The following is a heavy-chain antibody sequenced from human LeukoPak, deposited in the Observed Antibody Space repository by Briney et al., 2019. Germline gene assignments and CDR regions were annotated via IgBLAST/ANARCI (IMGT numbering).Heavy chain of an antibody. CDR2: INSDGSGT. CDR1: GFTFSSYW. CDR3: ARVTTGGSGSSDY. Sequence: PGGSLRLSCAASGFTFSSYWMHWVRQAPGKGLVWVSRINSDGSGTTYADSVKGRFTISRDNAKNTLYLQMNSLRAEDTAVYYCARVTTGGSGSSDYWGQGTLVTVSS. V-gene: IGHV3-74*01. D-gene: IGHD3-10*01. J-gene: IGHJ4*02.